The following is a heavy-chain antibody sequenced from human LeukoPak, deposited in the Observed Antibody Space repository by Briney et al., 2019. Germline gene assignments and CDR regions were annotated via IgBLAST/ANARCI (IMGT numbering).Heavy chain of an antibody. CDR2: IDAGNGRT. Sequence: ASVKVSCKASGYDFTKYAVQWVRQAPGQRLEWMGWIDAGNGRTKYSQDFQGRVTISRDTSASIAYMELSSLRSDDTAVYYCAGSLGYCTSNVCYLKYWGQGTLVTVSS. D-gene: IGHD2-8*01. CDR3: AGSLGYCTSNVCYLKY. V-gene: IGHV1-3*01. J-gene: IGHJ4*02. CDR1: GYDFTKYA.